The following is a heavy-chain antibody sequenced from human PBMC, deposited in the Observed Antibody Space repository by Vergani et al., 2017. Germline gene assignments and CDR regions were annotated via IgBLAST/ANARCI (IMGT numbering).Heavy chain of an antibody. V-gene: IGHV3-7*01. CDR3: VRGGLATIYTWFDP. J-gene: IGHJ5*01. CDR1: GFNFQIYW. CDR2: IKQDGSED. Sequence: EVLLVESGGDLVQPGGSLRLSCEASGFNFQIYWVGWVRKTAEKGLEWVANIKQDGSEDYYVDSVKGRFTITRDNAKKFIYLQMNSLRADDTAVYYCVRGGLATIYTWFDPWGQGTRVTVSS. D-gene: IGHD5-24*01.